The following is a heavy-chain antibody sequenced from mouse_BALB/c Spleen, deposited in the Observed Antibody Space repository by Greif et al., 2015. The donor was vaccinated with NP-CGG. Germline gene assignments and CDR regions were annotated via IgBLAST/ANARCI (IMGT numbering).Heavy chain of an antibody. V-gene: IGHV3-8*02. CDR2: ISYSGST. CDR1: GDSITSGY. J-gene: IGHJ4*01. Sequence: VQLQQSGPSLVKPSQTLSLTCSVTGDSITSGYWNWIRKFPGNKLEYMGYISYSGSTYYSPSLKSRISITRDTSKNQYYLQLNSVTTEDTATYYCARYYYDYDENAMDYWGQGTSVTVSS. D-gene: IGHD2-4*01. CDR3: ARYYYDYDENAMDY.